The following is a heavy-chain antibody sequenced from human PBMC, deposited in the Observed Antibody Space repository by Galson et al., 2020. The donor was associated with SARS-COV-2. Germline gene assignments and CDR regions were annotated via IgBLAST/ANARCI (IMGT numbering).Heavy chain of an antibody. Sequence: GGSLRLSCAGSGFTFSYYTMNWVRQAPGKGLEWVSYISSAGSYIDYADSVKGRFTISRNNAKNSLYLQMSSLRAEDTAVYYCATRGDDGGFFDSWGQGTLVTVSS. CDR3: ATRGDDGGFFDS. CDR2: ISSAGSYI. D-gene: IGHD3-10*01. J-gene: IGHJ4*02. V-gene: IGHV3-21*01. CDR1: GFTFSYYT.